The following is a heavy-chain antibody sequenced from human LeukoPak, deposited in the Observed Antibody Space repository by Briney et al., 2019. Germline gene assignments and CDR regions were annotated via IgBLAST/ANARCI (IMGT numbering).Heavy chain of an antibody. CDR2: IYHSGST. CDR3: AGTMVRGYFDY. CDR1: GGSISSGGYS. V-gene: IGHV4-30-2*01. J-gene: IGHJ4*02. Sequence: SETLSLTCAVSGGSISSGGYSWSWIRQPPGKGLEWIGYIYHSGSTYYNPSLKSRVTISVDRSKNQFSLKLSSVTAADTAVYYCAGTMVRGYFDYWGQGTLVTVSS. D-gene: IGHD3-10*01.